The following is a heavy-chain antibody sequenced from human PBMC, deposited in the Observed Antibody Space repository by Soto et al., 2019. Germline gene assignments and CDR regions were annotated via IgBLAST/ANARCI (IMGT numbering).Heavy chain of an antibody. Sequence: SETLSLTCTVSGGSISSGGYYWSWIRQHPGKGLEWIGYIYYSGSTYYNPSLKSRVTISVDTSKNQFSLKLSSVTAADTAVYYCASLKLDYGGNLDYWGQGTLVTVSS. CDR1: GGSISSGGYY. CDR2: IYYSGST. V-gene: IGHV4-31*03. D-gene: IGHD4-17*01. CDR3: ASLKLDYGGNLDY. J-gene: IGHJ4*02.